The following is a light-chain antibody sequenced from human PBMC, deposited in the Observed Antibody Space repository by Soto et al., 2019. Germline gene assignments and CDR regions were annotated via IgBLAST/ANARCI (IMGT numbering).Light chain of an antibody. CDR1: QSVSNK. CDR2: AAD. V-gene: IGKV3-15*01. Sequence: VVMRQSPATLSVSPGETATLSCRASQSVSNKLAWYQQRPGQAPRLLIYAADTRATGIPDRFSGSGSGREFTLTISSLQSEDFAVYYCQQYNNWPPWTFGQGTKVDIK. CDR3: QQYNNWPPWT. J-gene: IGKJ1*01.